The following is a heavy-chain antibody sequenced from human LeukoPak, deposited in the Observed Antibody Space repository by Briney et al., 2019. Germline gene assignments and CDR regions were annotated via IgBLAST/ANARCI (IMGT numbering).Heavy chain of an antibody. CDR2: ISTHDVNT. CDR3: ATDLGYCSSTTCDTFDY. V-gene: IGHV1-18*01. Sequence: ASVKVSCKASGYTFTSSGISWVRQAPGQGLEWMGWISTHDVNTKYAQKLQGRVTLTTDTSTSTASMELRSLRSDDTAVYYCATDLGYCSSTTCDTFDYWGQGTLVTVSS. CDR1: GYTFTSSG. D-gene: IGHD2-2*01. J-gene: IGHJ4*02.